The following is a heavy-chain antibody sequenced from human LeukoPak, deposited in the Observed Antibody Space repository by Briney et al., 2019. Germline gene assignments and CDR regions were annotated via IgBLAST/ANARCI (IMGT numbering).Heavy chain of an antibody. CDR1: GFTFSSSG. J-gene: IGHJ4*02. Sequence: PGGSLRLSCSAPGFTFSSSGMHWVRQAPGKGLEWVAVISYDGRNKYYADSVKGRFAISRDNSRNTLYLQMNSLRTEDTAVYFCAKDFCGGDCYWTDNWGQGTLVTVSS. D-gene: IGHD2-21*02. CDR2: ISYDGRNK. V-gene: IGHV3-30*18. CDR3: AKDFCGGDCYWTDN.